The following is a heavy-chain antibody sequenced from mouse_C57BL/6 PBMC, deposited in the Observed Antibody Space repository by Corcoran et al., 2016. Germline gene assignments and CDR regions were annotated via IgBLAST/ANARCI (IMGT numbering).Heavy chain of an antibody. Sequence: DVQLQESGPGLVKPSQSLSLTCSVTGYSITSGYYWNWIRQFPGNKLEWMGYISYDGSNNYNPSLKNRISITRDTSKNQFFLKLNSVTTEDTATYYCARDRGRDWYFDVWGTGTTVTVSS. V-gene: IGHV3-6*01. CDR2: ISYDGSN. J-gene: IGHJ1*03. CDR3: ARDRGRDWYFDV. CDR1: GYSITSGYY.